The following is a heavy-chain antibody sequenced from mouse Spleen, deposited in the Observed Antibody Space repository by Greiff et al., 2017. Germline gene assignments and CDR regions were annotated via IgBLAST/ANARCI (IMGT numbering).Heavy chain of an antibody. D-gene: IGHD4-1*01. CDR2: IDPENGDT. V-gene: IGHV14-4*01. CDR1: GFNIKDDY. Sequence: VQLKQSGAELVRPGASVKLSCTASGFNIKDDYMHWVKQRPEQGLEWIGWIDPENGDTEYASKFQGKATITADTSSNTAYLQLSSLTSEDTAVYYCTTSNDYAMDYWGQGTSVTVSS. J-gene: IGHJ4*01. CDR3: TTSNDYAMDY.